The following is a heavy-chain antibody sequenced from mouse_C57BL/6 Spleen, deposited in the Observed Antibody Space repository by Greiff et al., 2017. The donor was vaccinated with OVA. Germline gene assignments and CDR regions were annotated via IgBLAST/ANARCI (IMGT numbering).Heavy chain of an antibody. D-gene: IGHD1-1*01. CDR2: ISSGGSYT. J-gene: IGHJ2*01. Sequence: EVHLVESGGDLVKPGGSLKLSCAASGFTFSSYGMSWVRQTPDKRLEWVATISSGGSYTYYPDSVKGRFTISRDNAKNTLYLQMSNLKSEDTAMYYCARHPLLKTVYFDYWGQGTTLTVSA. V-gene: IGHV5-6*01. CDR3: ARHPLLKTVYFDY. CDR1: GFTFSSYG.